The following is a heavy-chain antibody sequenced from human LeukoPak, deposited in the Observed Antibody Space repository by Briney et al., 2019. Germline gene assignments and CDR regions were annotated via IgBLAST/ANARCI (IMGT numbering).Heavy chain of an antibody. J-gene: IGHJ4*02. V-gene: IGHV1-2*02. CDR1: GYTFIGYY. CDR3: ARYCSGTSCYGGFDY. D-gene: IGHD2-2*01. CDR2: INPNSGGT. Sequence: ASVKVSCKASGYTFIGYYMHWVRQAPGQGLEWMGWINPNSGGTKYAQKFQGRVTMTRDTSISTAYMELSRLRSDDPAVYYCARYCSGTSCYGGFDYWGQGTLVTVSS.